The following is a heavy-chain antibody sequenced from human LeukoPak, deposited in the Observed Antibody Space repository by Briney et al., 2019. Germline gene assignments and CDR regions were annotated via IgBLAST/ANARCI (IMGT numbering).Heavy chain of an antibody. V-gene: IGHV4-34*01. CDR3: ARGPTTSGVGTFDY. CDR2: ISQSGTT. J-gene: IGHJ4*02. Sequence: SETLSLTCAVSHESFSEHYWNWIRQPPGKGLEWIGEISQSGTTHYNPSLKSRVTISVDTSENQLFLRVTSVTAADTAVYYCARGPTTSGVGTFDYWGQGTLVAVSS. D-gene: IGHD3-3*01. CDR1: HESFSEHY.